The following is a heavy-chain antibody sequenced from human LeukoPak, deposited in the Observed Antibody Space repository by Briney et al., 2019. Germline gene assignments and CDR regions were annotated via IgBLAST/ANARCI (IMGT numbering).Heavy chain of an antibody. CDR1: GFIYSHYG. CDR2: IWSDGSNR. Sequence: PGRSLRLPCAASGFIYSHYGMHWVRQAPGKGLEWVAVIWSDGSNRFYAGSVKGRFTISRDNSQRTLFLQMNSLRVDDTAMYYCVRDAQRGFDYSNSLKYWGHGTLVTVSS. V-gene: IGHV3-33*01. CDR3: VRDAQRGFDYSNSLKY. J-gene: IGHJ4*01. D-gene: IGHD4-11*01.